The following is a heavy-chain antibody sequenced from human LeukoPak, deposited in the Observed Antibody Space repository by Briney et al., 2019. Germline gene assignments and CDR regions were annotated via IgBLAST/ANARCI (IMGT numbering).Heavy chain of an antibody. CDR3: XRVGYYESSGYYEY. V-gene: IGHV1-2*06. Sequence: GASVKVSCKASGYTLTDYYMHWVRQAPGQGLXXXXRINPNSGGXXXXXXXXXXXTMTXXTSISTVYXELSRLRSDDTAVYYCXRVGYYESSGYYEYWGQGTLVTVSS. CDR1: GYTLTDYY. D-gene: IGHD3-22*01. J-gene: IGHJ4*02. CDR2: INPNSGGX.